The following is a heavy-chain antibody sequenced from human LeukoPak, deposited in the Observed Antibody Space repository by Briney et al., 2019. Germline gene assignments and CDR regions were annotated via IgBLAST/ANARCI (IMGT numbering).Heavy chain of an antibody. J-gene: IGHJ4*02. CDR3: ARHLGGYCSGGSCYLGDFDY. V-gene: IGHV3-21*04. CDR1: GFPFRSYS. D-gene: IGHD2-15*01. CDR2: ITSSRNYI. Sequence: GGSLRLPCAAWGFPFRSYSMNGARQAPGRGLEEVSSITSSRNYIYCVDSVKGRFTISRDNAKNSLYLQMNRLRAEGTAVYYCARHLGGYCSGGSCYLGDFDYWGQGTLVTVSS.